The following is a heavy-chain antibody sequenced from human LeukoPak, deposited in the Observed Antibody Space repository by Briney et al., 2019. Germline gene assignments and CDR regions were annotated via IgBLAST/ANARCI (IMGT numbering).Heavy chain of an antibody. CDR2: IDSDGSGT. CDR3: AKRVVTIN. D-gene: IGHD4-23*01. CDR1: GLTLSGYW. J-gene: IGHJ4*02. Sequence: PGGSLRLSCSASGLTLSGYWMHWVRQIPGKGLVWVSRIDSDGSGTSYADSVKGRFTISRDNSKNTLYLQMNSLRAEDTAVYYCAKRVVTINWGQGTLVTVSS. V-gene: IGHV3-74*01.